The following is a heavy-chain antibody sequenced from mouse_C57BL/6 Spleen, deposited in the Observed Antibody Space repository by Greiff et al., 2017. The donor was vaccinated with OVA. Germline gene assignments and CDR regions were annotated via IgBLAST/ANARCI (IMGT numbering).Heavy chain of an antibody. Sequence: EVKLMESGPGLVKPSQSLSLTCSVTGYSITSGYYWNWIRQFPGNKLEWMGYISYDGSNNYNPSLKNRISITRDTSKNQFFLKLNSVTTEDTATYYCARGFVNWGQGTLVTVSA. CDR2: ISYDGSN. J-gene: IGHJ3*01. CDR3: ARGFVN. V-gene: IGHV3-6*01. CDR1: GYSITSGYY.